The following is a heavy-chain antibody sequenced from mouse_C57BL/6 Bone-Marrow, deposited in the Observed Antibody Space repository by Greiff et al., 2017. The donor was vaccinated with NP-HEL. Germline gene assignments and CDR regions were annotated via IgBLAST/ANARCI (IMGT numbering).Heavy chain of an antibody. Sequence: EVKLQESGGDLVKPGGSLKLSCAASGFTFSSYGMSWVRQTPDKRLEWVATISSGGSYTYYPDSVKGRFTISRDNAKNTLYLQMSSLKSEDTAMYYCARRLGFYYYGSSYFYWYFDVWGTGTTVTVSS. V-gene: IGHV5-6*02. J-gene: IGHJ1*03. CDR1: GFTFSSYG. D-gene: IGHD1-1*01. CDR3: ARRLGFYYYGSSYFYWYFDV. CDR2: ISSGGSYT.